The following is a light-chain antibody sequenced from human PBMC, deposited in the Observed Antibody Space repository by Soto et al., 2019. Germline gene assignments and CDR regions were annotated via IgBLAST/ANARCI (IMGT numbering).Light chain of an antibody. J-gene: IGKJ1*01. CDR3: QHYNSYSEA. Sequence: GDRVTITCRASQSISSWVAWYQQKPGKAPKLLIYDASSLESGVPSRFSGSGSGTEFTLTISSLQPDDFATYYCQHYNSYSEAFGQGTKVEI. CDR1: QSISSW. V-gene: IGKV1-5*01. CDR2: DAS.